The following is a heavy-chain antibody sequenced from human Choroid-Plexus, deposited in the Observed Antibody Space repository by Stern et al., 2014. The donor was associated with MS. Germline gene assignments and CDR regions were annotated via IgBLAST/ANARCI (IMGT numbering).Heavy chain of an antibody. J-gene: IGHJ2*01. Sequence: QMQLVQSGGGVVQPGRPLRLSCVASGFTFGSCAMHWVRQAPGKGLEWVAGVSYDGSNKYYADSVKGRFTISRDNSQNTLYMQMSSLRPEDTAVYYCAKDRQYWTYF. CDR2: VSYDGSNK. CDR1: GFTFGSCA. D-gene: IGHD2-8*02. V-gene: IGHV3-30*18. CDR3: AKDRQYWTYF.